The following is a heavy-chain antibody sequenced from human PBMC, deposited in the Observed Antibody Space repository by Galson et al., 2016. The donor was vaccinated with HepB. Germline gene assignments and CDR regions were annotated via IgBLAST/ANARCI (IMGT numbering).Heavy chain of an antibody. D-gene: IGHD3-10*02. CDR3: VREVAIGRITMLGVRGMDV. CDR2: IWYDGSNK. J-gene: IGHJ6*02. Sequence: SLRLSCAASGFTFSSYGMHWVRQAPGKGLEWVAVIWYDGSNKYYADSVKGRFTISRDNSKNTLYLQMKSLRAEDMGVYFCVREVAIGRITMLGVRGMDVWGQGTTVTVSS. V-gene: IGHV3-33*01. CDR1: GFTFSSYG.